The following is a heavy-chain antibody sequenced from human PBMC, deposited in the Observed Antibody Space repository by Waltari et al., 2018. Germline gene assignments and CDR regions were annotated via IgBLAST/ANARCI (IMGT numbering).Heavy chain of an antibody. CDR2: IYHSGST. CDR3: ARVEAVADAEYFQH. V-gene: IGHV4-38-2*01. J-gene: IGHJ1*01. D-gene: IGHD6-19*01. CDR1: GYSISSGYY. Sequence: QVQLQESGPGLVKPSETLSLTCAVSGYSISSGYYWGWLRQPPGKGLEWIGSIYHSGSTYYHPSLKSRVTRSVDTSKNQFSLKLSSVTAADTAVYYCARVEAVADAEYFQHWGQGTLVTVSS.